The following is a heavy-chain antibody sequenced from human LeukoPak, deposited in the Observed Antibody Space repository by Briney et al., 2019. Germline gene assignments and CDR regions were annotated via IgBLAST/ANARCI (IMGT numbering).Heavy chain of an antibody. CDR3: ARQWVVTTGTTRGYYFDY. J-gene: IGHJ4*02. D-gene: IGHD1-7*01. CDR2: IYYSGST. V-gene: IGHV4-39*01. CDR1: GGSISSSSYY. Sequence: PSETLSLTCTVSGGSISSSSYYWGWIRQPPGKGLEWIGSIYYSGSTYYNPSLKSRVTISVDTSKNQFSLKLSSVTAADTAVYYCARQWVVTTGTTRGYYFDYWGQGTLVTVSS.